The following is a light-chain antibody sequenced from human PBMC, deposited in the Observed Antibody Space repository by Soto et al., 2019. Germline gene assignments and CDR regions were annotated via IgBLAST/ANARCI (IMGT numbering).Light chain of an antibody. J-gene: IGKJ1*01. CDR1: QSVSSY. Sequence: EIVLTQSPATLSLSPGERATLSCRASQSVSSYLAWYQQKPGQAPRLLIYDASNRATGIPARFSGSGSGTDFTLTISSLEPEDFAVYSCQQRSNWPPEVTFGQGTKVEIK. CDR3: QQRSNWPPEVT. V-gene: IGKV3-11*01. CDR2: DAS.